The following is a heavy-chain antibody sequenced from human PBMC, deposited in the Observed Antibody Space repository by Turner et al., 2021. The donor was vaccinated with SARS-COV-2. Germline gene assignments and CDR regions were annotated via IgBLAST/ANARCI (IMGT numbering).Heavy chain of an antibody. Sequence: EVQLVEPGGGLVKPGGPLRLSCAASGFTFSNAWMSWVRQAPGKGLEWVGRIKSKADGGTTDYAAPVKGRFTISRDDSKDTLYLHMNGLKTEDTAVYYCTTYSEPDYWGQGTLVTVSS. V-gene: IGHV3-15*01. CDR3: TTYSEPDY. CDR2: IKSKADGGTT. J-gene: IGHJ4*02. D-gene: IGHD2-21*01. CDR1: GFTFSNAW.